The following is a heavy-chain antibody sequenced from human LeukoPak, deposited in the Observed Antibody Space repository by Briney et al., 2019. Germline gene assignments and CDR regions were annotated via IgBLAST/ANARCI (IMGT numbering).Heavy chain of an antibody. CDR1: GFTVSSNY. D-gene: IGHD2-2*01. CDR3: AREGYCSSTSCNFFDY. CDR2: ISSSSSYI. Sequence: GGSLRLSCAASGFTVSSNYMSWVRQAPGKGLEWVSSISSSSSYIYYADSVKGRFTISRDNAKNSLYLQMNSLRAEDTAVYYCAREGYCSSTSCNFFDYWGQGTLVTVSS. J-gene: IGHJ4*02. V-gene: IGHV3-21*01.